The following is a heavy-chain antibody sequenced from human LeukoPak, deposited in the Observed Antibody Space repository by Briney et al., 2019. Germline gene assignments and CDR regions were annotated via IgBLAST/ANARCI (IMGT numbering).Heavy chain of an antibody. CDR1: GFTFSSYG. V-gene: IGHV3-33*01. Sequence: PGGSLRLSCAASGFTFSSYGMHWVRQAPGKGLEWVAVIWYDGSNKYYADSVKGRFTISRDNSKNTLYLQMNSLRAEDTAVYYCARDKWEPTERWGYYYGMDVWGQGTTVTVSS. D-gene: IGHD1-26*01. J-gene: IGHJ6*02. CDR2: IWYDGSNK. CDR3: ARDKWEPTERWGYYYGMDV.